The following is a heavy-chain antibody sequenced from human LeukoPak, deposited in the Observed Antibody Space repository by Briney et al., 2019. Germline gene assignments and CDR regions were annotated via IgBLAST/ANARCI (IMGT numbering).Heavy chain of an antibody. V-gene: IGHV3-23*01. CDR2: ISGSGGST. CDR3: ATDQYDSSIFDY. CDR1: GFTFSSYA. J-gene: IGHJ4*02. Sequence: PGGSLRLSCAASGFTFSSYAMSWVRQAPGKGLEWVSAISGSGGSTYYADSVKGRFTISRDNSKNTLYLQMNSLRAEDTAVYYCATDQYDSSIFDYWGQGTLVTVSS. D-gene: IGHD3-22*01.